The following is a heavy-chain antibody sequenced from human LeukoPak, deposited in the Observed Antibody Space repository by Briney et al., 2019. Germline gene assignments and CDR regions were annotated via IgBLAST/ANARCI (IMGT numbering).Heavy chain of an antibody. J-gene: IGHJ4*02. CDR2: FDPEDGET. V-gene: IGHV1-24*01. Sequence: GASVKVSCKVSGYTLTELSMHWVRQAPGKGLEWMGCFDPEDGETIYAQKFQGRVTITRNTSISTAYMELSSLRSEDTAVYYCARRVDYGDYYDYWGQGTLVTVSS. D-gene: IGHD4-17*01. CDR3: ARRVDYGDYYDY. CDR1: GYTLTELS.